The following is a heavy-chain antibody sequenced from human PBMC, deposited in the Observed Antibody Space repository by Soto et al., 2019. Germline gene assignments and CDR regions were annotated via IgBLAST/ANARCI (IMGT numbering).Heavy chain of an antibody. Sequence: SETLSLTCTVSDGSISNFYWSWIRQPPGKGLEWIGYISSSGNTNYNPSLKSRVSISVDTSKNQFSLNLTSVTAADTAVYYCARAPMVLTRSYFDSWGQGTPVTSPQ. CDR3: ARAPMVLTRSYFDS. CDR1: DGSISNFY. J-gene: IGHJ4*02. CDR2: ISSSGNT. D-gene: IGHD3-22*01. V-gene: IGHV4-59*01.